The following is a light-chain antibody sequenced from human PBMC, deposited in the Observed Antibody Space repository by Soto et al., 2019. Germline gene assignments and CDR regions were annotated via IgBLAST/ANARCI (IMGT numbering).Light chain of an antibody. V-gene: IGKV3-20*01. CDR1: QSVSSSY. CDR2: GAS. J-gene: IGKJ4*01. CDR3: QQYGSSPT. Sequence: ESVLTQSPGTLSLSPGERATLSCRASQSVSSSYLAWYQQKPGQAPRLLTYGASSRATGIPDRFSGSGSGTDFTLTISRLEPEDFAVYYCQQYGSSPTFGGGTKVEIK.